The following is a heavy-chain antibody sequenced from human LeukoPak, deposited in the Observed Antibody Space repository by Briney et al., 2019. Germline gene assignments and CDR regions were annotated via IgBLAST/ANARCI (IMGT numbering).Heavy chain of an antibody. CDR2: IYPGDSDA. D-gene: IGHD2-21*02. CDR3: ARQGRIVVVTTTHDAFDT. J-gene: IGHJ3*02. Sequence: GESLKISCTGFGYSFTTYWIGWVRQVPGKGLEWMGIIYPGDSDARYSPSLQGQVTISVDKSISTAYLQWSSLKASDTAMYYCARQGRIVVVTTTHDAFDTWGQGTMVTVSS. V-gene: IGHV5-51*01. CDR1: GYSFTTYW.